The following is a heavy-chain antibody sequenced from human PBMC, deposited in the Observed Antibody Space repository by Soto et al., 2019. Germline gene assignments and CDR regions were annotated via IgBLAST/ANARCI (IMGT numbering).Heavy chain of an antibody. V-gene: IGHV3-30*03. Sequence: QVQLVESGGGVVQPGRSLRLSCAASGFTFSSYGMHWVRQAPGKGLEWVAVISYDGSNKYYADSVKGRFTISRDNSKNTLYLQMNSLRAEDTAVYYCATYGYYYYYGIDVWGQGTTVTVSS. CDR2: ISYDGSNK. J-gene: IGHJ6*02. CDR3: ATYGYYYYYGIDV. D-gene: IGHD3-10*01. CDR1: GFTFSSYG.